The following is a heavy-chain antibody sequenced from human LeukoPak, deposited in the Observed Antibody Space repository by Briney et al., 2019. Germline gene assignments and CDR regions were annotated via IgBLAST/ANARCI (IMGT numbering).Heavy chain of an antibody. Sequence: GGSLRLSCAASGFTFSNYDMNWVRQAPAKGLEWVSSITRSSIYIYYADSVKGRFTISRDNAKNSLYLQMNSLRAEDTAVYYCARDLNTIFGVVIWGDYYFDYWGQGTLVTVSS. CDR3: ARDLNTIFGVVIWGDYYFDY. CDR1: GFTFSNYD. V-gene: IGHV3-21*01. CDR2: ITRSSIYI. J-gene: IGHJ4*02. D-gene: IGHD3-3*01.